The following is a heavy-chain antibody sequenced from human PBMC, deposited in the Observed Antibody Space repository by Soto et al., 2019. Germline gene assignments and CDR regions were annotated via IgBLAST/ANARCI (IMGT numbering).Heavy chain of an antibody. V-gene: IGHV3-7*03. CDR1: GFTFSSYW. D-gene: IGHD3-3*01. CDR3: ARENYDFWSGYPDYYYGIDV. CDR2: IKQDGSEK. J-gene: IGHJ6*02. Sequence: EVQLVESGGGLVQPGGSLRLSCAASGFTFSSYWMSWVRQAPGKGLEWVANIKQDGSEKYYVDSVKGRFTISRDNAKNSLYLQMNSLRAEDTAVYYCARENYDFWSGYPDYYYGIDVWGQGTTVTVSS.